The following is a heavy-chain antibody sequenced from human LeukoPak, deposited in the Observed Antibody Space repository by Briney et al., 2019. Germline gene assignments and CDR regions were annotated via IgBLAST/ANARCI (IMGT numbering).Heavy chain of an antibody. CDR3: EKGEGAVADKDGFDI. V-gene: IGHV3-9*01. Sequence: CLRRYCAVSGLTLDDYAMHCVGHAPVKGLGWVSGIRWNSGSIGNAEYVKGVFNIFRNNDKNSMYMQMNSLRGEKTALYYCEKGEGAVADKDGFDIWGQGTMVTVSS. D-gene: IGHD6-19*01. CDR1: GLTLDDYA. CDR2: IRWNSGSI. J-gene: IGHJ3*02.